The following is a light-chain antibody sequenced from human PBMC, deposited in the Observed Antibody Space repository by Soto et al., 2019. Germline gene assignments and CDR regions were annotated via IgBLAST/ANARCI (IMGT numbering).Light chain of an antibody. J-gene: IGKJ4*01. Sequence: EIVLTQFPGALSLSPGERVTLSCRASQTVSNTYLAWYQQKSGQAPKFLIYGASNRATVIPDRFSGSGSGTYFTLTISRLEPEDFAVYYCQQYGALPPTFGGGTKVEIK. CDR1: QTVSNTY. CDR2: GAS. CDR3: QQYGALPPT. V-gene: IGKV3-20*01.